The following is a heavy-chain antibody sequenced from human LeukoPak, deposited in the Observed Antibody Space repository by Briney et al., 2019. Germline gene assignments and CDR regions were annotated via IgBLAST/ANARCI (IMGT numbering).Heavy chain of an antibody. V-gene: IGHV3-21*01. Sequence: PGGSLRLPCAASGFHFSTYNMNWVRQAPGKGLEWVSSIYYADSVKGRFTISRDDAKNSLYLQMNSLRVEETAVYYCAREVIGGNSAWGQGTLVTVSS. CDR1: GFHFSTYN. CDR2: I. D-gene: IGHD4-23*01. J-gene: IGHJ5*02. CDR3: AREVIGGNSA.